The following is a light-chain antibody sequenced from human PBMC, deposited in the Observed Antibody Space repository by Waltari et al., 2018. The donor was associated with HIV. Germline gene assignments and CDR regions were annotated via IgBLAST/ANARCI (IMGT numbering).Light chain of an antibody. CDR3: HQRSSLPHT. CDR1: QIIGSS. Sequence: EIAMTLSPDFLSVSPKEKVTITCRASQIIGSSLHWYQQKPDQSPKLLIKYASRSFSGVPSRFSGSGSGTDFNLTINRLEGEDAATYYCHQRSSLPHTFGQGTKLEIK. CDR2: YAS. J-gene: IGKJ2*01. V-gene: IGKV6-21*01.